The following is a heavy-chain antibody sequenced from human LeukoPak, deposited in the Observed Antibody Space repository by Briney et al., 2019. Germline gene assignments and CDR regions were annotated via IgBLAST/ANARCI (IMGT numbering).Heavy chain of an antibody. CDR1: GGSFSGYY. D-gene: IGHD3-22*01. CDR3: ARGTMIVAKGAFDI. J-gene: IGHJ3*02. Sequence: PSETLSLTCAVYGGSFSGYYWSWIRQPPGKGLEWIGEINHSGSTNYNPSLKSRVTISVDTSKNQFSLKLSSVTAADTAVYYCARGTMIVAKGAFDIWGQGTMVTVSS. CDR2: INHSGST. V-gene: IGHV4-34*01.